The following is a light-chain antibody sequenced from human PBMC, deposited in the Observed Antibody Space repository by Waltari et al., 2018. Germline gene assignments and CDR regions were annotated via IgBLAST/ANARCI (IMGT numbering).Light chain of an antibody. J-gene: IGKJ4*01. V-gene: IGKV1-5*03. CDR2: KAS. CDR3: QQYKSFPLT. CDR1: QSINSW. Sequence: DIQMTQSPPTLSAFVGDRVSITCRASQSINSWLSWYQQKPGKAPKLLICKASTLESGVPSRFSGSGSGTEFTLTISSLQPDDFATYSCQQYKSFPLTFGGGTKVEIK.